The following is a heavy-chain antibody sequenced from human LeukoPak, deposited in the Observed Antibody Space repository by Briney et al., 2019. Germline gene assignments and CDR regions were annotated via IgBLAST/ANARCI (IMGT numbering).Heavy chain of an antibody. D-gene: IGHD1-26*01. V-gene: IGHV4-34*01. J-gene: IGHJ4*02. Sequence: PSETLSLTCAVYGGSFSGYYWSWIRQPPGKGLEWIGEINHSGSTNYNPSLKSRVTISVDTSKNQFSLKLSSVTAADTAVYYCAGAGAIFDYWGQGTLVTVSS. CDR1: GGSFSGYY. CDR2: INHSGST. CDR3: AGAGAIFDY.